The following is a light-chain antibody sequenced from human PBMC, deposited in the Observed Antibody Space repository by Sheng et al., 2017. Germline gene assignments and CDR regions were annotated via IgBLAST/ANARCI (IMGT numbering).Light chain of an antibody. CDR3: AVWDDSLNGPV. Sequence: QSVLTQSPSASGTPGQRVTISCSGSSSNVGSNYVYWYQQLPGTAPKLLLXSDNQRPSWVPDRFSGSQSGTSASLAISGLRSEDEADYHCAVWDDSLNGPVFGGGTKLTVL. J-gene: IGLJ2*01. V-gene: IGLV1-47*02. CDR1: SSNVGSNY. CDR2: SDN.